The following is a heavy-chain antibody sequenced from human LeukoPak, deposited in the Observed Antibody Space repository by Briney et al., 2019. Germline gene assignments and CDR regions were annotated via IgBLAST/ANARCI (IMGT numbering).Heavy chain of an antibody. V-gene: IGHV3-74*01. CDR3: ARGDYYGSGSYYNDP. Sequence: GGSLRLSCAASGFTFSSYWMHWVRQAPGKGLVWVSRINSDGSSTSYADSVKGRFTISRDNAKNTLYLQMNSLRAEDRAVYYCARGDYYGSGSYYNDPWGQGTLVTVSP. J-gene: IGHJ5*02. D-gene: IGHD3-10*01. CDR2: INSDGSST. CDR1: GFTFSSYW.